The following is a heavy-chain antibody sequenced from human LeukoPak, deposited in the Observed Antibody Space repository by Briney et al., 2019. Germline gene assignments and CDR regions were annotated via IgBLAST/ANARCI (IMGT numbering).Heavy chain of an antibody. V-gene: IGHV4-59*08. J-gene: IGHJ4*02. CDR1: GGSISYYY. Sequence: PSETLSLTCTVSGGSISYYYWSWIRLPPGKELEWIGYIHYSGSTNYNPSLKSRVTVSVDTSKNQFSLKLSSVTAADAAVYYCARTYYYGSGSYQNDYWGQGTLVTVSS. D-gene: IGHD3-10*01. CDR2: IHYSGST. CDR3: ARTYYYGSGSYQNDY.